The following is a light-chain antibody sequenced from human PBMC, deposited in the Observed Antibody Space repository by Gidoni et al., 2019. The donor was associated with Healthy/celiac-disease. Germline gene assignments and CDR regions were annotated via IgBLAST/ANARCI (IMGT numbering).Light chain of an antibody. V-gene: IGKV3-15*01. J-gene: IGKJ1*01. CDR1: QSVSSN. CDR3: QQYNNWPRT. CDR2: GAS. Sequence: DIVMTHSPASLSVSPGERATLSCRASQSVSSNLAWYQQKPGQAPRLLIYGASTRATGLPARFSGSGSGTEFTLTISSLQSEDFAIYYCQQYNNWPRTFXQXTKVEIK.